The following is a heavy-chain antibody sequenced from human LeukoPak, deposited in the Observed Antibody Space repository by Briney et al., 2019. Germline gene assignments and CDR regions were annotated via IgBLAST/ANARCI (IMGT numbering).Heavy chain of an antibody. CDR1: GFTFSSYA. Sequence: QAGGSLRLSCAASGFTFSSYAMSWVRQAPGTGLEWVSGISGSGGSTYYADSVKGRFTIFRDNSKNTLYLQMNSLRAEDTAVYYCAKRLDYYDSQFEYWGQGTLVTVSS. CDR2: ISGSGGST. D-gene: IGHD3-22*01. CDR3: AKRLDYYDSQFEY. J-gene: IGHJ4*02. V-gene: IGHV3-23*01.